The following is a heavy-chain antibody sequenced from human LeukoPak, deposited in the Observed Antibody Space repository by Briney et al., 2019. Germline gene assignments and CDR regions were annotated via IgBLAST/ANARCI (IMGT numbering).Heavy chain of an antibody. CDR2: INPNSGGA. CDR3: ARVGSELLWFGELLYWFDP. V-gene: IGHV1-2*02. J-gene: IGHJ5*02. CDR1: GYTFSDYN. Sequence: ASVKVSCKASGYTFSDYNMHWVRQAPGQGLEWMGWINPNSGGATCAQKFQGRVTMTRDTSISTAYLELSRLRSDDTAVYYCARVGSELLWFGELLYWFDPWGQGTPVTVSS. D-gene: IGHD3-10*01.